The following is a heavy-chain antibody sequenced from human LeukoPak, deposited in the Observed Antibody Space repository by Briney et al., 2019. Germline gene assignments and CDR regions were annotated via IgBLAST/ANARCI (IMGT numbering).Heavy chain of an antibody. Sequence: SQTLSLTCTVSGGSISSGGYYWSWIRQHPGKGLEWIGYIYYSGSTYYNPSLKSRVTISVDTSKNQFSLKLSSVTAADTAVYYCARVGYDPLPDYYYYYGMDVWGQGTTVTVSS. J-gene: IGHJ6*02. D-gene: IGHD1-1*01. V-gene: IGHV4-31*03. CDR2: IYYSGST. CDR1: GGSISSGGYY. CDR3: ARVGYDPLPDYYYYYGMDV.